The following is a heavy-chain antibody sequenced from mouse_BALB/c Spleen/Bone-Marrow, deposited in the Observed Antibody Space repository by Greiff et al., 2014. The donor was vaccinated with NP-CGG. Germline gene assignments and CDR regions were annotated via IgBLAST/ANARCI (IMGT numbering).Heavy chain of an antibody. J-gene: IGHJ4*01. CDR2: IYPGDGDT. CDR3: ASPYGNYDAMDY. CDR1: GYTFTSYW. V-gene: IGHV1-87*01. Sequence: VKLQESGAELARPGASVKLSCKASGYTFTSYWMQWVKRRPGQGLEWIGAIYPGDGDTRYTQKFRGKATLTADKSSNTAYMQLSSLTSEDSAVYFCASPYGNYDAMDYWGQGTSVTVSS. D-gene: IGHD2-1*01.